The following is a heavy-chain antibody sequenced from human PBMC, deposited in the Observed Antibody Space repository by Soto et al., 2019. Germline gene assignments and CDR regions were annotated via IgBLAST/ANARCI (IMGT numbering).Heavy chain of an antibody. Sequence: GGSLRLSCAASGFTFKDYGLHWVRQAPGRGLEWVAVIWSDGTQKYYADSVKGRFTISRDISRDTLYLQMNSLRADDTSTYYCARGGGVAGAFDFWGQGTVVTVSS. J-gene: IGHJ3*01. CDR2: IWSDGTQK. CDR1: GFTFKDYG. D-gene: IGHD3-16*01. V-gene: IGHV3-33*01. CDR3: ARGGGVAGAFDF.